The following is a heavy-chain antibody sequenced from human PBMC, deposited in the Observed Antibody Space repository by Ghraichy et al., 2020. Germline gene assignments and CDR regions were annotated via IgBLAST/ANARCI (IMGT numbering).Heavy chain of an antibody. CDR3: ARGEDIVIRQGPYFDY. CDR2: TYYRSKWYN. J-gene: IGHJ4*02. Sequence: SQTLSLTSAISGDSVSSNSAAWNWIRQSPSRGLEWLGRTYYRSKWYNDYAVSVKSRITINPDTSKNQFSLQLNSVTPEDTAVYYCARGEDIVIRQGPYFDYWGQGTLVTVSS. CDR1: GDSVSSNSAA. D-gene: IGHD2/OR15-2a*01. V-gene: IGHV6-1*01.